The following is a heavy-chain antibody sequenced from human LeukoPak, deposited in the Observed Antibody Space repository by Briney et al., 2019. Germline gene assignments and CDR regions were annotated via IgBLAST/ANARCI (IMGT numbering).Heavy chain of an antibody. V-gene: IGHV3-48*04. CDR3: ARDPEYYYGSGSYYSVPWFDP. Sequence: PGGSLRLSCAGSGLIFGRFWMTWVRQAPGKGLEWVSYISSSGSTIYYADSVKGRFTISRDNAKNSLYLQMNSLRAEDTAVYYCARDPEYYYGSGSYYSVPWFDPWGQGTLVTVSS. D-gene: IGHD3-10*01. J-gene: IGHJ5*02. CDR2: ISSSGSTI. CDR1: GLIFGRFW.